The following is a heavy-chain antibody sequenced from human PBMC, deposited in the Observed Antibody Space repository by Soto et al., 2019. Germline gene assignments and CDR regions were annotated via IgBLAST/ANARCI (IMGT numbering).Heavy chain of an antibody. D-gene: IGHD3-22*01. CDR1: GFIFSDYY. J-gene: IGHJ6*02. Sequence: GSLRLSCATSGFIFSDYYMHWIRQAPGKGLEWISYISGNGRIIQYADSVKGRFTISRDNAKNSLYLQMNSLRAEDTAVYYCARVVDYYDPYYYYGMDVWGQGTTVTVSS. V-gene: IGHV3-11*04. CDR2: ISGNGRII. CDR3: ARVVDYYDPYYYYGMDV.